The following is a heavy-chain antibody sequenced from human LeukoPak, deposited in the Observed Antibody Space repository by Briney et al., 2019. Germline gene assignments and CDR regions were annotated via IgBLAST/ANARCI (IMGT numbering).Heavy chain of an antibody. J-gene: IGHJ4*02. CDR2: ISYDGSNK. V-gene: IGHV3-30*04. CDR3: ARATPSPDY. CDR1: GFTFSSYA. D-gene: IGHD4-23*01. Sequence: GGSLRLSCAASGFTFSSYAMHWVRQAPGKGLEWVAVISYDGSNKYYADPVKGRFTISRDNSKNTLYLQMNSLRAEDTAVYYCARATPSPDYWGQGTLVTVSS.